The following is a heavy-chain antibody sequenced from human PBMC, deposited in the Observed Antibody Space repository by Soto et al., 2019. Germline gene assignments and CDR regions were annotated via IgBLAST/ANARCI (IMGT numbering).Heavy chain of an antibody. J-gene: IGHJ3*01. V-gene: IGHV3-53*01. CDR2: LYDVDGS. Sequence: GGSLRLSCAASGLTVSGRIYVAWVRQAPGKGLEWVSALYDVDGSFYSDSVKGRFTTSSDSSKTTVYLQMNDLRPADTAVYYCATWHEREHAYDVWGQGTTVTVSS. D-gene: IGHD1-1*01. CDR3: ATWHEREHAYDV. CDR1: GLTVSGRIY.